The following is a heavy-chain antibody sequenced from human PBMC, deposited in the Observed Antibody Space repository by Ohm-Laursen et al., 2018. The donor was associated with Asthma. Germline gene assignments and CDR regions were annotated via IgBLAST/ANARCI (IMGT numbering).Heavy chain of an antibody. D-gene: IGHD3-3*01. CDR3: ARDVMEWYLPAFDF. V-gene: IGHV3-30-3*01. CDR2: GGSYYDGCLK. J-gene: IGHJ4*02. CDR1: GFTFRSYA. Sequence: SLRLSCTASGFTFRSYAMHWVRQAPGKGLAWVAVGGSYYDGCLKYYADSVNGRFTVSRDDSKNTLYLQMNSLRPDDTAVYYCARDVMEWYLPAFDFWGQGTLVTVSS.